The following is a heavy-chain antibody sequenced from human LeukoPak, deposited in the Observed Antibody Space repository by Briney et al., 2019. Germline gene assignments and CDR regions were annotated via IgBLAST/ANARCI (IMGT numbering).Heavy chain of an antibody. CDR2: IYTSGST. Sequence: SETLSLTCTVSGGSISSYYWSWIRQPAGKGLDWIGRIYTSGSTNYNPSLKSRVTMSVDTSKNQFSLKLSSVTAADTAVYYCARGLGASDYWGQGTLVTVSS. V-gene: IGHV4-4*07. CDR1: GGSISSYY. CDR3: ARGLGASDY. J-gene: IGHJ4*02. D-gene: IGHD1-26*01.